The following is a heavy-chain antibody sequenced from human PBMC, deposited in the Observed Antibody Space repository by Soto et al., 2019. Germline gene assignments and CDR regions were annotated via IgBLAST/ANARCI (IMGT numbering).Heavy chain of an antibody. Sequence: PSETLSLTCTVSGGSISSYYWSWIRQPPGKGLEWIGYMDYSGSTNYNPSLKSRVTISVGTSKNQFSLKLSSVTAADTAVYYCARGYSYYDFWSGSFYYYGMDVWGQGTTVTVSS. J-gene: IGHJ6*02. CDR3: ARGYSYYDFWSGSFYYYGMDV. V-gene: IGHV4-59*12. D-gene: IGHD3-3*01. CDR1: GGSISSYY. CDR2: MDYSGST.